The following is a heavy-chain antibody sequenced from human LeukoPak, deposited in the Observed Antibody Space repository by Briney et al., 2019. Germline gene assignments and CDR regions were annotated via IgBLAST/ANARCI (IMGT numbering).Heavy chain of an antibody. CDR3: AKGRRGNSYGFGP. J-gene: IGHJ5*02. CDR1: GFTFSSYG. CDR2: IRYDGSNK. D-gene: IGHD5-18*01. Sequence: GGSLRLSCAASGFTFSSYGMHWVRQAPGKGLEWVAFIRYDGSNKYYADSVKGRFTISRDNSKNTLYLQMNSLRAEDTAVYYCAKGRRGNSYGFGPWGQGTLVTVSS. V-gene: IGHV3-30*02.